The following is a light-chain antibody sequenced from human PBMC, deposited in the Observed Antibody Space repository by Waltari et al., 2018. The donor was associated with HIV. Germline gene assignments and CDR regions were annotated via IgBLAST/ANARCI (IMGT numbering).Light chain of an antibody. CDR1: NVGSKR. Sequence: SYVLTQPPSVSVAPGQAARITCVGSNVGSKRVQGYQQRPGQAPILVVYYDTERPSGIPERFSGSNSGNTATLTISRVEAGDEADYYCQVWDSTHYHRGVFGGGTNLTVL. CDR2: YDT. CDR3: QVWDSTHYHRGV. J-gene: IGLJ3*02. V-gene: IGLV3-21*02.